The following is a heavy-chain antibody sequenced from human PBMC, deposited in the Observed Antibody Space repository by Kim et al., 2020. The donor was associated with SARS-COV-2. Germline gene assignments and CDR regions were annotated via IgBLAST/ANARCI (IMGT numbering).Heavy chain of an antibody. V-gene: IGHV3-23*01. J-gene: IGHJ3*02. CDR3: AKYSSSWYGDAFDI. Sequence: ADSVKGRFTISRDNYKNTLYLQMNSRRAEDTAVYYCAKYSSSWYGDAFDIWGQGTMVTVSS. D-gene: IGHD6-13*01.